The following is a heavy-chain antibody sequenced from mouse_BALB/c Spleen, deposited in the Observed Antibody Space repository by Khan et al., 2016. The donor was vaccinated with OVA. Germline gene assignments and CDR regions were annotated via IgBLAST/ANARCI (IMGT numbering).Heavy chain of an antibody. Sequence: EVELVESGGDLVKPGGSLKLSCAASGFTFSSYSMSWVRQTPDKRLEWVATISSDGDYTYYPDSVKGRFTISRDNAKNTLYLQISSLKSEDTAMYYCASHLTGSFAYWGQGTLVTGSA. D-gene: IGHD4-1*01. J-gene: IGHJ3*01. CDR1: GFTFSSYS. CDR2: ISSDGDYT. CDR3: ASHLTGSFAY. V-gene: IGHV5-6*01.